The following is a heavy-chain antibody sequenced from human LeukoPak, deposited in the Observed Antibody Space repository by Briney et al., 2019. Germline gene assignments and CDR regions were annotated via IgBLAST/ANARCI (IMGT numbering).Heavy chain of an antibody. CDR1: VGSFTPYY. J-gene: IGHJ6*03. CDR2: ISYSGST. V-gene: IGHV4-59*12. Sequence: SETLSLTCTVSVGSFTPYYWSWIRQPPGKGLEWIGHISYSGSTNYNPSLKSRVTVSIDTSKNQFSLKLSSVTAADTAVYYCARDYYMDVWGKGTTVTVSS. CDR3: ARDYYMDV.